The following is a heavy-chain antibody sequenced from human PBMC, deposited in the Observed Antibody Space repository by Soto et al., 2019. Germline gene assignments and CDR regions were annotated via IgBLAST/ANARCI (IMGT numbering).Heavy chain of an antibody. J-gene: IGHJ3*01. D-gene: IGHD2-2*01. CDR3: AIGGQYRCKGMGV. Sequence: QVLLVESGGGVVQPGRSLRLSCAASGFTFSRYGMHWVRQAPGKGLEWVAVISYDGFYKYYADSVKGRFTISRDNSKNTLFLQMNSLGAEGTAVYYCAIGGQYRCKGMGVWGQGTMVTVSS. CDR2: ISYDGFYK. V-gene: IGHV3-30*03. CDR1: GFTFSRYG.